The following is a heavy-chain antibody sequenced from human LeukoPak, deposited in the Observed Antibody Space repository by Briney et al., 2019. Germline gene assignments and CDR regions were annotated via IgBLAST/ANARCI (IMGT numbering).Heavy chain of an antibody. CDR2: ISYSGST. CDR1: GGSLNRYY. V-gene: IGHV4-59*01. Sequence: SETLSLTCTVSGGSLNRYYWSWIRQPPGKGLEWIGCISYSGSTNYNSSLTSRVTISVDTFKNQFSLKVGSVTTADTAVYYCARQDYATRWCRHWGQGTLVTVSS. J-gene: IGHJ4*02. D-gene: IGHD2-2*01. CDR3: ARQDYATRWCRH.